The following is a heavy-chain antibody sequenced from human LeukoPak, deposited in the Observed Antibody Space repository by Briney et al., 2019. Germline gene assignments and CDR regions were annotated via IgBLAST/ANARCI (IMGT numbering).Heavy chain of an antibody. D-gene: IGHD6-19*01. CDR3: AREAAVAGTAFDI. V-gene: IGHV3-74*01. Sequence: PGGSLRLSCAASGFTFSSYWMHWVRQAPGKGLVWVSRINSAGSSTTYADSVKGRFTIYRDNAKNTPYLQMNSLRADDTAVYYCAREAAVAGTAFDIWGQGTMVTVSS. J-gene: IGHJ3*02. CDR1: GFTFSSYW. CDR2: INSAGSST.